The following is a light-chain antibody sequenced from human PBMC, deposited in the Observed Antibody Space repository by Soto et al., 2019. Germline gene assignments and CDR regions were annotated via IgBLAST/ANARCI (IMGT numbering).Light chain of an antibody. CDR1: QSINSN. V-gene: IGKV3-15*01. CDR2: GAS. J-gene: IGKJ1*01. Sequence: IVLTQSPATLSVSPGERATLSCRASQSINSNLAWYQQKPGQAPRLLIYGASTRATGIPARFSGSGSGTDFTLTISSLQSEDVAVYYCQQYNNWPRTFGQGTKVDIK. CDR3: QQYNNWPRT.